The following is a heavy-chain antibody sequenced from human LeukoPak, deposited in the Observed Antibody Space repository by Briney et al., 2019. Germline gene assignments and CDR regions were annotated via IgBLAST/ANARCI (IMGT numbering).Heavy chain of an antibody. CDR1: GLTSSGVV. J-gene: IGHJ4*02. V-gene: IGHV1-18*01. CDR3: ARDRDYVWGSHPFDY. D-gene: IGHD3-16*01. CDR2: IGAYNGNT. Sequence: ATLKVSCKASGLTSSGVVITWVGGSPSPGLKWMGWIGAYNGNTNYAQTLQGRVTMTTDTSTSTAYMELRSLRSDYTAVYYCARDRDYVWGSHPFDYWGQGTLVTVSS.